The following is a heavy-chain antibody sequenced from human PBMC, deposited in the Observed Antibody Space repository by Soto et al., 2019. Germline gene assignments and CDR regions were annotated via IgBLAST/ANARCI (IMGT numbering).Heavy chain of an antibody. J-gene: IGHJ4*02. V-gene: IGHV3-48*01. Sequence: EVQLVESGGGLVQPGGSLRLSCAASGFTFSTHSMNWVRQAPGKGLEWISYITSSDVTMYADSVKGRFTISRDNAKNSLSLQMNSLRGEDTAVYFCVGDVGFQLIYWGQGTLVTVST. CDR3: VGDVGFQLIY. CDR2: ITSSDVT. D-gene: IGHD2-2*01. CDR1: GFTFSTHS.